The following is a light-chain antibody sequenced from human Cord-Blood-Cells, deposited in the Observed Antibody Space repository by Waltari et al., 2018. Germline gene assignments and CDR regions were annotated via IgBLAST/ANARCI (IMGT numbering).Light chain of an antibody. V-gene: IGLV2-14*01. CDR3: SSYTSSSTWV. CDR1: SSDVGGYNY. CDR2: DVS. J-gene: IGLJ3*02. Sequence: QSALTQPPSVSGSPGQSITISCTGTSSDVGGYNYVSWYQQHPGKVPKLMIYDVSKRPSGVSDRFSGSKSGNTASLTISGLQAEDEADYYCSSYTSSSTWVFGGGTKLTVL.